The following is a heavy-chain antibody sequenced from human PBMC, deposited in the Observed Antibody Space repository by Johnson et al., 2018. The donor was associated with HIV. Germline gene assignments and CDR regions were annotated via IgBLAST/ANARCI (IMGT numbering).Heavy chain of an antibody. Sequence: QVQLVESGGGLVQPGGSLRLSCAASAFTFSSYWMSWVRQAPGKGLEWVAVIRYDGSNKYYADSVKGRFTISRDNSKNTLYLQMNSLRAEDTAVYYCARSPLTGDPRGAFDIWGQGTMVTVSS. J-gene: IGHJ3*02. CDR3: ARSPLTGDPRGAFDI. D-gene: IGHD7-27*01. V-gene: IGHV3-30-3*01. CDR1: AFTFSSYW. CDR2: IRYDGSNK.